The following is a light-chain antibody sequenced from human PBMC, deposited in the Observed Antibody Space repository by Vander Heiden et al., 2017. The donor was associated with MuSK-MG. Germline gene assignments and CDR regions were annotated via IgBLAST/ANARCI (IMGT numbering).Light chain of an antibody. Sequence: QSALTQPPSASGPPGQSVTISCTGTSSDVGAYIFVSWYQQHPGKAPTLIIYEVTKRPSGVPDRFSGSKSGNTASLTVSGLQPEDEADYYCGAYAGKKVVVFGGGTKLTVL. CDR2: EVT. CDR3: GAYAGKKVVV. V-gene: IGLV2-8*01. CDR1: SSDVGAYIF. J-gene: IGLJ2*01.